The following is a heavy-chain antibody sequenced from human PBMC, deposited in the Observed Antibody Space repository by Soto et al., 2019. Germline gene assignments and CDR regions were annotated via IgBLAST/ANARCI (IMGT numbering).Heavy chain of an antibody. D-gene: IGHD2-15*01. V-gene: IGHV3-23*01. Sequence: EVQLLESGGGLVQPGGSLRLSCAASGFTFSSYAMSWVRQAPGKGLEWVSAISGSGGTTYYADSVKGRFTFSRDNSKNTLSPQMNSLRVEDTPVYYCAKTAAGLFSPFAIWGQGTMVTVSS. CDR2: ISGSGGTT. J-gene: IGHJ3*02. CDR1: GFTFSSYA. CDR3: AKTAAGLFSPFAI.